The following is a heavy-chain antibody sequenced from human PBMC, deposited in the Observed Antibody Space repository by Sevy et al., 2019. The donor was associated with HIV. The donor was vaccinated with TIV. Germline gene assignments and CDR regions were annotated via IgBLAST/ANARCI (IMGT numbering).Heavy chain of an antibody. CDR2: IYHSGST. V-gene: IGHV4-38-2*01. CDR1: GYSISSGYY. J-gene: IGHJ6*02. Sequence: SETLSLTCAVSGYSISSGYYWGWIRQPPGKGLEWIGSIYHSGSTYYNPSLKSRVTISVDTSKNQFSLKLSSVTAADTAVYYCARVYYDFWSGYYDYYYYYGMDVWGQGTTVTVSS. D-gene: IGHD3-3*01. CDR3: ARVYYDFWSGYYDYYYYYGMDV.